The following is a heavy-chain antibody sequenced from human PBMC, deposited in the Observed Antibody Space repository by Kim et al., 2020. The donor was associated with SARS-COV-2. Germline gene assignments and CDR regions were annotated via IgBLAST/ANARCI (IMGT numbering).Heavy chain of an antibody. V-gene: IGHV4-59*01. CDR3: ARDTVYSSSPAGFDY. D-gene: IGHD6-6*01. J-gene: IGHJ4*02. Sequence: PLKRRVTIPVDTSKTQFSLKLSSVTAADTAVYYCARDTVYSSSPAGFDYWGQGTLVTVSS.